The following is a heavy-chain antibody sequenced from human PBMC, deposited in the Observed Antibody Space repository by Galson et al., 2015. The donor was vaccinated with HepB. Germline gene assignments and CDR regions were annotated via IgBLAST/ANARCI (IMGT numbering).Heavy chain of an antibody. J-gene: IGHJ5*01. CDR3: AKGYGLFDS. D-gene: IGHD5-18*01. CDR1: GFAFDSHA. CDR2: ITGKGDCT. Sequence: SLRLSCAASGFAFDSHAMSWVRQAPGRGLEWISGITGKGDCTFYADSVKGRFTVSKDNSNNMLYLQMNSLRAEDAGLYFCAKGYGLFDSWGQGILVTVSS. V-gene: IGHV3-23*01.